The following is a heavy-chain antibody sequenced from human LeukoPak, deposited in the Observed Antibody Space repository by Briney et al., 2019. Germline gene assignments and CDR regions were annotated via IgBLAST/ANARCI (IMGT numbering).Heavy chain of an antibody. CDR3: ARLSQTPDYYGGGGYFYLGY. D-gene: IGHD3-10*01. J-gene: IGHJ4*02. V-gene: IGHV1-8*01. CDR1: RYTFTSYD. CDR2: MNPNTGNT. Sequence: ASVRVSCKGFRYTFTSYDINWVRQAPGQGLEWMGWMNPNTGNTGYAPKFKGRVSMTRDTSISTAFLEPSGLRSDDTAVYYCARLSQTPDYYGGGGYFYLGYWGQGTRVTVSS.